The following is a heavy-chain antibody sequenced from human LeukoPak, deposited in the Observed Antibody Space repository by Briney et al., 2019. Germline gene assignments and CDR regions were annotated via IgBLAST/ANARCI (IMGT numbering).Heavy chain of an antibody. CDR3: ARDGVYDSSGYYYPDDAFDI. Sequence: GGSLRLSCAASGFTFSSYSMNWVRQAPGKGLEWVSPISSSSSYIYYADSVKGRFTISRDNAKNSLYLQMNSLRAEDTAVYYCARDGVYDSSGYYYPDDAFDIWGQGTMVTVSS. CDR2: ISSSSSYI. V-gene: IGHV3-21*01. J-gene: IGHJ3*02. D-gene: IGHD3-22*01. CDR1: GFTFSSYS.